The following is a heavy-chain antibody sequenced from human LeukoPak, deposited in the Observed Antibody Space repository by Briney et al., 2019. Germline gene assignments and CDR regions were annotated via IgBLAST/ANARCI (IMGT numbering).Heavy chain of an antibody. CDR1: GFTFSSYW. CDR2: INSDGSST. CDR3: ACTMVRGVIKYY. Sequence: GGSLRLSCAASGFTFSSYWMHWVRQAPGKGLVWVSRINSDGSSTSYADSVEGRFTISRDNAKNTLYLQMNSLRAEDTAVYYCACTMVRGVIKYYWGQGTLVTVSS. V-gene: IGHV3-74*01. J-gene: IGHJ4*02. D-gene: IGHD3-10*01.